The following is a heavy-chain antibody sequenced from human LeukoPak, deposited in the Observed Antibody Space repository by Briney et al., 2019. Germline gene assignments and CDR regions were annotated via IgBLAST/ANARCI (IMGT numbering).Heavy chain of an antibody. CDR2: ISDSGGRT. CDR1: GITLSNYG. CDR3: AKFSGIWHYFPMDV. D-gene: IGHD3-10*01. V-gene: IGHV3-23*01. J-gene: IGHJ6*02. Sequence: GGSLRLSCAVSGITLSNYGMSWVRQAPGKGLEWVAGISDSGGRTNYADSVEGRFTISREHSTNTLYLQMSSLRADDTAVYYCAKFSGIWHYFPMDVWGQGTTVTVSS.